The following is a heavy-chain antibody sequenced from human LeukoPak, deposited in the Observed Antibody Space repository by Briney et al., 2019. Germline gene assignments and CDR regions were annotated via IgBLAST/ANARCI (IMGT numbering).Heavy chain of an antibody. CDR3: ARDRSIVATISGVDY. Sequence: ASVKVSCKASGYTFTGYYMHWVRQVPGQGLEWMGWINPNSGGTNYAQKFQGRVTMTRDTSISTAYMELSRLRSDDTAVYYCARDRSIVATISGVDYWGQGTLVTVSS. CDR1: GYTFTGYY. D-gene: IGHD5-12*01. J-gene: IGHJ4*02. CDR2: INPNSGGT. V-gene: IGHV1-2*02.